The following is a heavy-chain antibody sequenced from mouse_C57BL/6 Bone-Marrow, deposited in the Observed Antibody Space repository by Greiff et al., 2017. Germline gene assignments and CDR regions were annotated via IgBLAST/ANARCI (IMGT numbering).Heavy chain of an antibody. D-gene: IGHD1-1*01. CDR2: ISSGGSYT. V-gene: IGHV5-6*01. CDR1: GFTFSSYG. Sequence: DVQLVESGGDLVKPGGSLKLSCAASGFTFSSYGLSWVRQTPDKRLEWVATISSGGSYTYYPDSVKGRFTISSDNAKNTLYLQMSRLKSEDTAMYYCARGGLRAAWFAYWGQGTLVTVSA. J-gene: IGHJ3*01. CDR3: ARGGLRAAWFAY.